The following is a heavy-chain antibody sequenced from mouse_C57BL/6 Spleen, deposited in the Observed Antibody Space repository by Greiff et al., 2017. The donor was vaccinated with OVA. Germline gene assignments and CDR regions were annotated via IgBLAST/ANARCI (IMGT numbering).Heavy chain of an antibody. V-gene: IGHV3-6*01. J-gene: IGHJ2*01. Sequence: EVQLQESGPGLVKPSQSLSLTCSVTGYSITSGYYWNWIRQFPGNKLEWMGYISYDGSNNYNPSLKNRISITRDTSKNQFFLKLNSVTTEDTATYYCARGEGLLDYWGQGTTLTVSS. D-gene: IGHD1-1*01. CDR2: ISYDGSN. CDR3: ARGEGLLDY. CDR1: GYSITSGYY.